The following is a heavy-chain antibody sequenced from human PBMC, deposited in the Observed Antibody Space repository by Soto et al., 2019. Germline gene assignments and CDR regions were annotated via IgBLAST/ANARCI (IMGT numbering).Heavy chain of an antibody. Sequence: QVQLQESGPGLVKPSQTLSLACSVSGASINSGGYFWSWIRQLPGKGLEWIGYIHYSGSTYYNPSLKSRVVMSMDTSKNDFCLKLSSVPAADTAVFYCARGFVETAMAFDYWGQGALVTVSS. V-gene: IGHV4-31*03. CDR1: GASINSGGYF. CDR3: ARGFVETAMAFDY. D-gene: IGHD5-18*01. J-gene: IGHJ4*02. CDR2: IHYSGST.